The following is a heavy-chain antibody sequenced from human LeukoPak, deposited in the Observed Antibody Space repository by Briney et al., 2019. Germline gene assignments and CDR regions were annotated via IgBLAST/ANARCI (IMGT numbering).Heavy chain of an antibody. CDR1: GYTFTGYY. D-gene: IGHD6-19*01. J-gene: IGHJ4*02. V-gene: IGHV1-18*04. CDR2: ISAYNGNT. Sequence: ASVKVSCKASGYTFTGYYMHWVRQAPGQGLEWMGWISAYNGNTNYAQKLQGRVTMTTDTSTSTAYMELRSLRSDDTAVYYCAREVWAVAGPDYWGQGTLVTVSS. CDR3: AREVWAVAGPDY.